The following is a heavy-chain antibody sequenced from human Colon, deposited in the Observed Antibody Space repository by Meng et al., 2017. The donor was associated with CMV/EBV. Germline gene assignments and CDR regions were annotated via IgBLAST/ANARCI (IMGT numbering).Heavy chain of an antibody. D-gene: IGHD5-12*01. CDR1: FSLSTIGLS. J-gene: IGHJ4*02. V-gene: IGHV2-5*01. CDR3: AHGGSGYDFGAGGFDS. Sequence: FSLSTIGLSVGWFRQPPGKALELVALIYWNDDRRYNPSLKSRLTITKDTSKNQVVLRMTNMDPVDSGTYFCAHGGSGYDFGAGGFDSWGQGTLVTVSS. CDR2: IYWNDDR.